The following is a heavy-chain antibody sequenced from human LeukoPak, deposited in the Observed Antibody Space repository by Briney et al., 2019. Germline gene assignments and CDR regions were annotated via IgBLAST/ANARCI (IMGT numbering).Heavy chain of an antibody. D-gene: IGHD2-2*01. V-gene: IGHV4-59*08. J-gene: IGHJ4*02. CDR1: GGSISSYY. Sequence: SETLSLTCTVSGGSISSYYWSWIRQPPGKGLEWIGYIYYSGSTNYNPSLKSRVTMSVDTSKNQFSLKLSSVTAADTAVYFCARWFCSRGTCYYLDFWGLGTLVTVSS. CDR2: IYYSGST. CDR3: ARWFCSRGTCYYLDF.